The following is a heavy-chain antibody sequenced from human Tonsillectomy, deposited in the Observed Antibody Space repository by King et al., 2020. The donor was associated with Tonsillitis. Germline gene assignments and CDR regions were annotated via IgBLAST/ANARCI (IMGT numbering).Heavy chain of an antibody. D-gene: IGHD2-2*01. CDR2: ISSSSSYI. CDR3: ARDPSDCSSTSCTVD. CDR1: GFTFSSYS. Sequence: VQLVESRRGLVKPGESLRLSCAASGFTFSSYSMNWVRQAPGKGLEWVSSISSSSSYIYYADSVKGRFTISRDNAKNSLYLQMNSLRAEDTAVYYCARDPSDCSSTSCTVDWGQGTLVTVSS. V-gene: IGHV3-21*01. J-gene: IGHJ4*02.